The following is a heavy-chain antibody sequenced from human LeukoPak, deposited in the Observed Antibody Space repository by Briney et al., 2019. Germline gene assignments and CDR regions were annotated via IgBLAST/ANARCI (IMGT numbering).Heavy chain of an antibody. CDR1: GGTFSSYA. CDR3: ARDIEHYDSSGYYYNWFDP. D-gene: IGHD3-22*01. J-gene: IGHJ5*02. Sequence: GASVKVSCKGSGGTFSSYAISWVRQAPGQGLEWMGWINPNSGGTNYAQKFQGRVTMTRDTSISTAYMELSRLRSDDTAVYYCARDIEHYDSSGYYYNWFDPWGQGTLVTVSS. CDR2: INPNSGGT. V-gene: IGHV1-2*02.